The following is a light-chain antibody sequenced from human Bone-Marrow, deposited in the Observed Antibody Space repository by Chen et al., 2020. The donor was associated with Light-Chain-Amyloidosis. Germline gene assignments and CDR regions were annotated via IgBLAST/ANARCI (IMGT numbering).Light chain of an antibody. CDR1: QDIRGL. J-gene: IGKJ4*01. CDR2: ASS. Sequence: DILLTQSPSSLSASVGDRVTITCRASQDIRGLLNWYQQKPGKAPNHLIHASSTVQSGVPSRFSGSGAGTDFTLTISSLQPEDFAAYYCQQSHSRPLTFGGGSKVENK. V-gene: IGKV1-39*01. CDR3: QQSHSRPLT.